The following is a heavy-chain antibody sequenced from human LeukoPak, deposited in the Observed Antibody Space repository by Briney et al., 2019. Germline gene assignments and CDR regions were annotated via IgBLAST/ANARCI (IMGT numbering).Heavy chain of an antibody. D-gene: IGHD6-13*01. CDR3: TATLGYSSSWYCDY. J-gene: IGHJ4*02. Sequence: GGSLRLSCAASGFTFSNAWMSWVRQAPGKGLEWVGRIKSKTDGGTTDYAAPVKGRFTISRDDSKNTLYLQMNSPKTEDTAVYYRTATLGYSSSWYCDYWGQGTLVTVSS. CDR2: IKSKTDGGTT. CDR1: GFTFSNAW. V-gene: IGHV3-15*01.